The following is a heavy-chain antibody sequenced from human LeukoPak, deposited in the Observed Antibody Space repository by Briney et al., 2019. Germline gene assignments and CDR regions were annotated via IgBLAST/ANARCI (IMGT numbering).Heavy chain of an antibody. J-gene: IGHJ4*02. CDR1: GFTFSSYW. Sequence: GGSLRLSCAASGFTFSSYWLSWVRQAPGKGLEWVAVISYDGSNKYYADSVKGRFTISRDNSKNTLYLQMNSLRAEDTAVYYCARDGPWIQLWLPSRGYFDYWGQGTLVTVSS. V-gene: IGHV3-30-3*01. CDR3: ARDGPWIQLWLPSRGYFDY. CDR2: ISYDGSNK. D-gene: IGHD5-18*01.